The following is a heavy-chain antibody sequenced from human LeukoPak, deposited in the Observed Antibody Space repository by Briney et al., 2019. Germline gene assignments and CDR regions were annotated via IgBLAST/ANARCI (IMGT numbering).Heavy chain of an antibody. D-gene: IGHD3-22*01. CDR2: IYYSGST. CDR3: ATFETYYYDSSGSLDY. V-gene: IGHV4-59*08. Sequence: SETLSLTCTVSGGSISSYYWSWIRQPPGKGLEWIGYIYYSGSTNYNPSLKSRVTISVDTSKNQFSLKLSSVTAADTAVYYCATFETYYYDSSGSLDYWGQGTLVTVSS. J-gene: IGHJ4*02. CDR1: GGSISSYY.